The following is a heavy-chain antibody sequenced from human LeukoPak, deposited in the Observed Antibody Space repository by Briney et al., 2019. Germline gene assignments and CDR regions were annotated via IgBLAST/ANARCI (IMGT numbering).Heavy chain of an antibody. CDR1: GYIFTTYA. CDR3: AREFKPPGMSMIADFYGMDV. J-gene: IGHJ6*02. CDR2: ISAFNGNA. D-gene: IGHD3-22*01. Sequence: ASVTVSCKASGYIFTTYAITWVRQAPGQGLEWMGGISAFNGNANYAQKFQGRVTLTTDTSTRTAYMELRSLRSDDTAVHFCAREFKPPGMSMIADFYGMDVWGQGTTVTVSS. V-gene: IGHV1-18*01.